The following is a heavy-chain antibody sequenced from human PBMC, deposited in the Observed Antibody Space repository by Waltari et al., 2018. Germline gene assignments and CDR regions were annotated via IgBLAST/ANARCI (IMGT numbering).Heavy chain of an antibody. D-gene: IGHD2-2*01. Sequence: QLQPQESGPGLVTPSATLSLSCSVAGVAIHSSSYCGWIRQPPGKGLEWMGGVYFNGNTYYSPPLKSRLTISVDTSKDQCSLSLSSVTAADTAVYYCACLRSYSSSWPDIFDVWGQGTKVTVSS. J-gene: IGHJ3*01. V-gene: IGHV4-39*01. CDR3: ACLRSYSSSWPDIFDV. CDR1: GVAIHSSSY. CDR2: VYFNGNT.